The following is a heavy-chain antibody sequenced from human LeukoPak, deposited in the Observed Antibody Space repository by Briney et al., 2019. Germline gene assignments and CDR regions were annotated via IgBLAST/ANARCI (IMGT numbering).Heavy chain of an antibody. D-gene: IGHD4-17*01. CDR3: ATSTVTRWWWFDP. Sequence: PSETLSLTCAVYGGSFSGYYWSWIRQPPGKGLEWIGEINHSGSTNYNPSLKSRVTISVDTSKNQFSLKLSSVTAADTAVYYCATSTVTRWWWFDPWGQGTLVTVSS. V-gene: IGHV4-34*01. J-gene: IGHJ5*02. CDR2: INHSGST. CDR1: GGSFSGYY.